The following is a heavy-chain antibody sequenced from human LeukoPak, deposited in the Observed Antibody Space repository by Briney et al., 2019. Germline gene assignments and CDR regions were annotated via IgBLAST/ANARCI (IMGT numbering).Heavy chain of an antibody. CDR3: ARRMVGATMAWDY. CDR1: GGSFSGYY. Sequence: ASETLSLTCAVYGGSFSGYYWSWIRQPPGKGLEWIGEINHSGSTNYNPSLKSRVTISVDASKNQFSLKLSSVTAADTAVYYCARRMVGATMAWDYWGQGTLVTVSS. J-gene: IGHJ4*02. D-gene: IGHD1-26*01. V-gene: IGHV4-34*01. CDR2: INHSGST.